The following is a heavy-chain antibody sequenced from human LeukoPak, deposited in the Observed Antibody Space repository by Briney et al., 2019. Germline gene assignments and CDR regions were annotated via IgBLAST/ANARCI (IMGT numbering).Heavy chain of an antibody. J-gene: IGHJ4*02. Sequence: SETLSLTCAVYGGSFSGYYWSWIRQPPGKGLEWIGEINHSGSTNYNPSLKSRVTISVDTSKNQFSLKLSSVTAADTAVYYCARGRLVGASEGGRFRKYYFDYWGQGTLVTVSS. CDR2: INHSGST. V-gene: IGHV4-34*01. CDR1: GGSFSGYY. D-gene: IGHD1-26*01. CDR3: ARGRLVGASEGGRFRKYYFDY.